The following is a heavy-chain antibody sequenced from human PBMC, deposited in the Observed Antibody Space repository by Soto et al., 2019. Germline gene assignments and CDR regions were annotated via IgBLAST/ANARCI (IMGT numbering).Heavy chain of an antibody. Sequence: PSETLSLTCAVYGGSFSGYYWSWIRQPPGKGLEWIGEINHSGSTNYNPSLKSRVTISVDTSKNQFSLKLSSVTAADTAVYYCARVYGSSRWALVGERYFDYWGQGTLVTVSS. CDR1: GGSFSGYY. CDR2: INHSGST. V-gene: IGHV4-34*01. J-gene: IGHJ4*02. D-gene: IGHD3-10*01. CDR3: ARVYGSSRWALVGERYFDY.